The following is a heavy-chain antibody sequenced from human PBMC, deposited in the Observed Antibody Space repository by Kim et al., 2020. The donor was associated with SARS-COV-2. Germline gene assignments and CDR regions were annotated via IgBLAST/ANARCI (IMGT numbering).Heavy chain of an antibody. V-gene: IGHV3-11*04. J-gene: IGHJ4*02. Sequence: YTDSVEGQFTISRDNAKNSLYLQMNSLRAEDTSVYYCARDRRIAAADVASWGQGTLVTVSS. CDR3: ARDRRIAAADVAS. D-gene: IGHD6-13*01.